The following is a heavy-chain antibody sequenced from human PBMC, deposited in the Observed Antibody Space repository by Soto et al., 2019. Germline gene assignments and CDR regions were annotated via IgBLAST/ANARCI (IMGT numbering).Heavy chain of an antibody. CDR3: VRLIGNSWLDF. CDR2: TYYRSKWYN. J-gene: IGHJ5*01. Sequence: QTLSLTCAISGDSLSSNSAAWSWIRQSPSRGLEWLGRTYYRSKWYNDYAESVKSRITINPDTSKNQFSLHLNSVTPEDTAVYYCVRLIGNSWLDFWGQGTLVTVSS. V-gene: IGHV6-1*01. CDR1: GDSLSSNSAA. D-gene: IGHD1-26*01.